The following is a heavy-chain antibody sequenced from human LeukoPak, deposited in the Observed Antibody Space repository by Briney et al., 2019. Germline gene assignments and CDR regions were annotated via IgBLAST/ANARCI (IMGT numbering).Heavy chain of an antibody. D-gene: IGHD3-22*01. Sequence: SVKVSCKASGGAFSSYAISWVRQAPGQGLEWMGGIIPTFGTANYAQKFQGRVTITADESTSTAYMELSSLRSEDTAVYYCARDSGNYYDSSGYPYENQFDYWGQGTLVTVSS. V-gene: IGHV1-69*13. J-gene: IGHJ4*02. CDR1: GGAFSSYA. CDR3: ARDSGNYYDSSGYPYENQFDY. CDR2: IIPTFGTA.